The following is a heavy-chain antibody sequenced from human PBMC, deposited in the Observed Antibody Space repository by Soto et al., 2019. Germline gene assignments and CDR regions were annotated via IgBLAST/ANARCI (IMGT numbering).Heavy chain of an antibody. CDR3: VRDGPFFGSWNGKRLDL. Sequence: QVHLVQSAAEVKKPGASVHVSCKASGYDFASYGCSWVRQAPGQGLEWMAWTSVYTGNKNYAAKFRGRLTVTTDTSTSVSALDLTGLTSDDTAVYYCVRDGPFFGSWNGKRLDLWGQGTLVSVSS. CDR1: GYDFASYG. CDR2: TSVYTGNK. J-gene: IGHJ3*01. V-gene: IGHV1-18*04. D-gene: IGHD3-10*01.